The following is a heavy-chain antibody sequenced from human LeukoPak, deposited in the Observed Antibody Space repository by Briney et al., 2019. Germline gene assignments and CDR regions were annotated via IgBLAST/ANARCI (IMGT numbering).Heavy chain of an antibody. Sequence: ASVKVSCKASGGTFSSYAISWVRQAPGQGLEWMGGIIPIFGTSNYAQKFQGRVTITSDESTSTAYMELSSLRSGDAAVYYCVRGPGYCSSTSCYNYYYYYYMDVWGKGTTVTVSS. CDR1: GGTFSSYA. CDR2: IIPIFGTS. CDR3: VRGPGYCSSTSCYNYYYYYYMDV. V-gene: IGHV1-69*13. D-gene: IGHD2-2*02. J-gene: IGHJ6*03.